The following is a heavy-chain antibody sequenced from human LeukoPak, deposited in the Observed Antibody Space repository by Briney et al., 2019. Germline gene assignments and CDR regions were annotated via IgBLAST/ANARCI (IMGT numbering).Heavy chain of an antibody. CDR1: GFTFSTYA. V-gene: IGHV3-23*01. J-gene: IGHJ6*03. CDR3: AKDSSNDWGYMDV. CDR2: IGGSDGRT. Sequence: GGSLRLSCAASGFTFSTYAMSWVRQAPGKGLEWVSLIGGSDGRTRYADSVKGRFTISRDNSKNTLYLEMNSLRAEDTAVYYCAKDSSNDWGYMDVWGKGTTVTISS. D-gene: IGHD3-9*01.